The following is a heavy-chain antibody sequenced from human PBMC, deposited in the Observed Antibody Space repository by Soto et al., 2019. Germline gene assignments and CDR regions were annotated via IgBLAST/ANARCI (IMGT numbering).Heavy chain of an antibody. Sequence: LRLSCAASGFTFSDYYMSWIRQAPGKGLEWVSYISSSGSTIYYADSVKGRFTISRDNAKNSLYLQMNSLRAEDTAVYYCAREGQGRYYDSSGYFLGAFDIWGQGTMVTVSS. J-gene: IGHJ3*02. CDR3: AREGQGRYYDSSGYFLGAFDI. CDR1: GFTFSDYY. CDR2: ISSSGSTI. V-gene: IGHV3-11*01. D-gene: IGHD3-22*01.